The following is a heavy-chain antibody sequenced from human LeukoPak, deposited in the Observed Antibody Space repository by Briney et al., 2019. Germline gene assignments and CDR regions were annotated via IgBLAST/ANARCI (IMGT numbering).Heavy chain of an antibody. J-gene: IGHJ4*02. CDR3: AKDGGWDHCNRGSCYHDS. CDR2: ISSSSGYT. V-gene: IGHV3-21*01. D-gene: IGHD2-15*01. CDR1: GFTFNSYT. Sequence: GGSLRLSCAASGFTFNSYTMNWVRLAPGKGLEWVAFISSSSGYTYYADSVKGRFTVSRDNAKNSLYLQLNSLRAEDTAVYYCAKDGGWDHCNRGSCYHDSWGQGTLVTVSS.